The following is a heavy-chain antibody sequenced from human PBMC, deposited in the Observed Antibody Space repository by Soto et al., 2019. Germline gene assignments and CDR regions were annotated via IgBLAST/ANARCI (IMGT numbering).Heavy chain of an antibody. Sequence: GSLRLSCAASGFTFSSYAMSWVRQAPGKGLEWVSAISGSGGSTYYADSVKGRFTISRDNSKNTLYLQMNSLRAEDTAVYYCATSRPSITMIVAVITHALDYWGQGTLVTVSS. V-gene: IGHV3-23*01. CDR1: GFTFSSYA. CDR3: ATSRPSITMIVAVITHALDY. J-gene: IGHJ4*02. CDR2: ISGSGGST. D-gene: IGHD3-22*01.